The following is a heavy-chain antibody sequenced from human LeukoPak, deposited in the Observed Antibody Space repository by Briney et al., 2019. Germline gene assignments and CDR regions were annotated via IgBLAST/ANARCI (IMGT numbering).Heavy chain of an antibody. CDR1: GASFSSDY. V-gene: IGHV4-34*01. D-gene: IGHD3-22*01. CDR2: INHRGRY. CDR3: ARGLYDSGDYHYGIRAYYFDT. J-gene: IGHJ4*02. Sequence: SETLSLTCAVSGASFSSDYWTCIRQPPGKGLGWIAEINHRGRYNYKPSLKSRVAISVDTSKNQFSLNLSSVPAAATARYYCARGLYDSGDYHYGIRAYYFDTWGQGTLVTVSS.